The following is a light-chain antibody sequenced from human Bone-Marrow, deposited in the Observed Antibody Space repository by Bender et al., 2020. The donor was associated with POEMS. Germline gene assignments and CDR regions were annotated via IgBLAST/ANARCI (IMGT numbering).Light chain of an antibody. J-gene: IGLJ1*01. CDR2: DVS. V-gene: IGLV2-14*03. CDR3: SSYTDSSYV. Sequence: QSPLTQPASVSGSPGQSITISCTGSSSDVGGYKFVSWYQQHPDKAPKLIIYDVSDRPSGVSSRFSGSKSGNTASLTISGLQAEDEADYYCSSYTDSSYVFGTGTKVTVL. CDR1: SSDVGGYKF.